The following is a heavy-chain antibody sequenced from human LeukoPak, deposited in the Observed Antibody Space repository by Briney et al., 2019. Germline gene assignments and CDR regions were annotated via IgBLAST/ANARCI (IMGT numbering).Heavy chain of an antibody. V-gene: IGHV4-30-4*01. J-gene: IGHJ3*02. CDR2: IYYSGST. CDR3: ASGQQQLDAFDI. D-gene: IGHD6-13*01. Sequence: SQTLSLTCTVSGGSISSGDYYWSWIRQSPGKGLEWIGYIYYSGSTHYNPSLKSRVTISVDTSKNQFSLKLSPVTAADTAVYYCASGQQQLDAFDIWGQGTMVTVSS. CDR1: GGSISSGDYY.